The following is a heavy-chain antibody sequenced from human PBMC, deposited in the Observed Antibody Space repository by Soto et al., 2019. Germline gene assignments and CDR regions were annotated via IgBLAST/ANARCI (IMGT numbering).Heavy chain of an antibody. V-gene: IGHV4-30-2*01. Sequence: SETLSLTCAVSGGSISSGGYSWSWSRQPPGKGLEWIGYIYHSGSTYYNPSLKSRVTISVDRSKNQFSLKLSSVTAADTAVYYCARAKGAVAAAGTGWFDPWGQGTLVTVSS. CDR2: IYHSGST. CDR3: ARAKGAVAAAGTGWFDP. CDR1: GGSISSGGYS. J-gene: IGHJ5*02. D-gene: IGHD6-13*01.